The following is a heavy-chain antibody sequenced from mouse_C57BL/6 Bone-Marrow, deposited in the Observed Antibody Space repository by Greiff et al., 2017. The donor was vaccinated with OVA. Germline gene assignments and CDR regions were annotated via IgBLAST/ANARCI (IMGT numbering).Heavy chain of an antibody. Sequence: EVMLVESGGGLVQPGGSLKLSCAASGFTFSDYYMYWVRQTPEKRLEWVAYISNGGGSTYYPDTVKGRFTISRDNAKNTLYLQMSRLKSEDTAMYYCANQMDYWGQGTSVTVSS. CDR2: ISNGGGST. J-gene: IGHJ4*01. V-gene: IGHV5-12*01. CDR3: ANQMDY. CDR1: GFTFSDYY.